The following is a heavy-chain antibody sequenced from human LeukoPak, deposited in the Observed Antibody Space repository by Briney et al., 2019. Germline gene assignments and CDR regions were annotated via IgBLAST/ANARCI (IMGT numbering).Heavy chain of an antibody. CDR3: ARSGARDYFVLLVNWYFDL. CDR2: INHSGST. D-gene: IGHD4-17*01. J-gene: IGHJ2*01. CDR1: GGSFSGYY. V-gene: IGHV4-34*01. Sequence: SSETLSLTCAVYGGSFSGYYWSWIRQPPGKGLGWIGEINHSGSTNYNPSLKSRVTISVDTSKNQFSLKLSSVTAADTAVYYCARSGARDYFVLLVNWYFDLWGRGTLVTVSS.